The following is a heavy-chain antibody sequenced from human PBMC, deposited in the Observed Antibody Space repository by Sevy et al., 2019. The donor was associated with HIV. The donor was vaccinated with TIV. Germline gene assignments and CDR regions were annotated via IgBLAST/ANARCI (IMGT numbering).Heavy chain of an antibody. CDR3: ARSRYSSTPFDY. D-gene: IGHD6-13*01. J-gene: IGHJ4*02. CDR1: GFTSSGYA. Sequence: GGSLRLSCAASGFTSSGYAMHWVRQAPGKGLEWVAAISYDGTNKYYADSVKGRFTISRDNSKNTLYLQMNSLRPEDTAVYYCARSRYSSTPFDYWGQGTLVTVSS. V-gene: IGHV3-30-3*01. CDR2: ISYDGTNK.